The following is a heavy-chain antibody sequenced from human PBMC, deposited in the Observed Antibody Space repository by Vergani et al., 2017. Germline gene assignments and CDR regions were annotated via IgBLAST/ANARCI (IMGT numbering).Heavy chain of an antibody. Sequence: EVQLVESGGGLAQPGRSLRLSCAASGFTFDDYAMHWVRQAPGKGLEWVSGISWNSGSIGYADSVKGRFTISRDNAKNSLYLQMNSLRAEDTALYYCAKDHYDFWSGYPNLSPFDLWGRGTLVTVSS. D-gene: IGHD3-3*01. CDR3: AKDHYDFWSGYPNLSPFDL. J-gene: IGHJ2*01. V-gene: IGHV3-9*01. CDR2: ISWNSGSI. CDR1: GFTFDDYA.